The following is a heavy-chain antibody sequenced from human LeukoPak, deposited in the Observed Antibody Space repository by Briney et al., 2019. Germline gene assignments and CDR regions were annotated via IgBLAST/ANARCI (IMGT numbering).Heavy chain of an antibody. Sequence: EGSLRLSCAVSGLSFSNYWMHWVRQAPGKGLVWVARTNLHGTTVDYADSVKGRFTISRDNAKNTLFLQMNSLRAEDTAVYYCASGYTYVRLGDHWGQGTLATVSS. D-gene: IGHD5-18*01. CDR3: ASGYTYVRLGDH. V-gene: IGHV3-74*01. CDR1: GLSFSNYW. CDR2: TNLHGTTV. J-gene: IGHJ4*02.